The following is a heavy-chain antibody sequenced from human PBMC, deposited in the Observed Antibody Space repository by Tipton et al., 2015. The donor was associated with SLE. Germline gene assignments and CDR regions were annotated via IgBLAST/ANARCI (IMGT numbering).Heavy chain of an antibody. J-gene: IGHJ2*01. D-gene: IGHD4-11*01. V-gene: IGHV4-4*07. Sequence: TLSLTCHVSGGSLSSYYCSWIRQTPGKGLEWIGRIYTTENTHYNPSLKRRVTMSVDTSKNHFSLKLISVTAADTAVYYCAREFLNPVTTVHYYLDLWGRGTLVTVSS. CDR2: IYTTENT. CDR1: GGSLSSYY. CDR3: AREFLNPVTTVHYYLDL.